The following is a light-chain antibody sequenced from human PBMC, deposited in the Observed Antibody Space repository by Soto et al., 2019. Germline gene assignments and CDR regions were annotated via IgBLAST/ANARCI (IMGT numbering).Light chain of an antibody. CDR1: QAIRND. Sequence: AIQMTQSPSSLSASVGDRVIITCRASQAIRNDLGWHQQKPGKAPKLLIYTASTLQSGVPSRFSGSGSGADFTLTIRSLQPEDSATYYCLHDYSYPRTFGQGTKVEIK. CDR2: TAS. V-gene: IGKV1-6*01. CDR3: LHDYSYPRT. J-gene: IGKJ1*01.